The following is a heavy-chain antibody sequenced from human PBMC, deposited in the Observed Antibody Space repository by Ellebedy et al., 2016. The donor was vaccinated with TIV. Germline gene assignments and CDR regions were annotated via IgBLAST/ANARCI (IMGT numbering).Heavy chain of an antibody. CDR3: ARLRVGASMPTDY. CDR2: IYYSGET. D-gene: IGHD1-26*01. J-gene: IGHJ4*01. V-gene: IGHV4-31*02. Sequence: WIRQHPGKGLEWIGAIYYSGETFYNPSLKSRATVSSEKSMNRFSLRLTSVTAADTAIYYCARLRVGASMPTDYWGPGTLVTVSS.